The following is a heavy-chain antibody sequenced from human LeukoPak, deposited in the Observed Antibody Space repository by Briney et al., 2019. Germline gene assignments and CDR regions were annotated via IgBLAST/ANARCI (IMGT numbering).Heavy chain of an antibody. CDR1: GFTFSSYW. Sequence: GGSLRLSCAASGFTFSSYWMHWVRHVPGKGLVWVSRINSDGSSTSYADSVKDRFTISRDNAKNTLYLQMNSLRAEDTAVYYCAKSIRSGAFDIWGQGTMVTVSS. J-gene: IGHJ3*02. D-gene: IGHD2-21*01. CDR3: AKSIRSGAFDI. CDR2: INSDGSST. V-gene: IGHV3-74*01.